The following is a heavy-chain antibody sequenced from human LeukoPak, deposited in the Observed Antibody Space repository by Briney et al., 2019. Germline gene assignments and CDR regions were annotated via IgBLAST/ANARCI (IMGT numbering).Heavy chain of an antibody. CDR2: IYTSGST. Sequence: PSETLSLTCTVSGGSISSSSYYWSWIRQPAGKGLEWIGRIYTSGSTNYNPSLKSRVTMSVDTSKNQFSLKLSSVTAADTAVYYCARVRYSSSSSYFDYWGQGTLVTVSS. D-gene: IGHD6-6*01. CDR3: ARVRYSSSSSYFDY. CDR1: GGSISSSSYY. V-gene: IGHV4-61*02. J-gene: IGHJ4*02.